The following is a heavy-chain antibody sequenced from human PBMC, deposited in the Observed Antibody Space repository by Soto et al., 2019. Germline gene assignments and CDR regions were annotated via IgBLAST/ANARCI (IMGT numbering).Heavy chain of an antibody. J-gene: IGHJ6*02. V-gene: IGHV4-4*08. CDR1: GASIRSYY. Sequence: SETLSLTCIVSGASIRSYYWHWIRQPPGKGLEWIGYVYTSDYTRYSSSLKSRVTISVDTSKSQFYLRLNSATAADTAVYYCASSDGNPGDFFYYNGMDVWGQGTKVTVSS. D-gene: IGHD3-10*01. CDR2: VYTSDYT. CDR3: ASSDGNPGDFFYYNGMDV.